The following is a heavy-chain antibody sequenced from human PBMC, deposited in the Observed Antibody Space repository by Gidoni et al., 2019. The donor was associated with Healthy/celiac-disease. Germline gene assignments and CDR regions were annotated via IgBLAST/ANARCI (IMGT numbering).Heavy chain of an antibody. D-gene: IGHD3-3*01. CDR3: ARVLGSGYYYYYMDV. CDR1: GYRFTSYW. V-gene: IGHV5-51*01. J-gene: IGHJ6*03. Sequence: EVQLVRSGAEMKKPGASRQISCEGSGYRFTSYWIGWVRQMPGKGLDWRGIIYPGDCDTRYSPSFQGQVTISADKSISTAYLQWSSLKASDTAMYYCARVLGSGYYYYYMDVWGKGTTVTVSS. CDR2: IYPGDCDT.